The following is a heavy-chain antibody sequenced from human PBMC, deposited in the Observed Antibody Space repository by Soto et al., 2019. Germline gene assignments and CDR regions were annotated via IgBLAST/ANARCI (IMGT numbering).Heavy chain of an antibody. CDR2: INHTGST. J-gene: IGHJ4*02. CDR1: GGSFSGYY. Sequence: QVQLQQWGAGLLKPSETLSLTCAVYGGSFSGYYWSWIRQPPGKGLEWIGEINHTGSTNYNPSLKSRVTISVDTSKNQFSLKLSSVTAADTAVYYCARGRVGGYLPSKYFDYWGQGTLVTVSS. CDR3: ARGRVGGYLPSKYFDY. V-gene: IGHV4-34*01. D-gene: IGHD3-22*01.